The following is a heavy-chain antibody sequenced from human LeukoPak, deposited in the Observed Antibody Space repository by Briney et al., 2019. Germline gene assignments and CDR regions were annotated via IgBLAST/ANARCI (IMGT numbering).Heavy chain of an antibody. CDR2: ISYDGSNK. Sequence: GGSLRLSCAASGFTFSSYWMSWVRQAPGKGLEWVAVISYDGSNKYYADSVKGRFTISRDNSKNTLYLQMNSLRAEDTAVYYCARAREYRYSSGPNYFDYWGQGTLVTVSS. CDR1: GFTFSSYW. CDR3: ARAREYRYSSGPNYFDY. V-gene: IGHV3-30*03. D-gene: IGHD6-19*01. J-gene: IGHJ4*02.